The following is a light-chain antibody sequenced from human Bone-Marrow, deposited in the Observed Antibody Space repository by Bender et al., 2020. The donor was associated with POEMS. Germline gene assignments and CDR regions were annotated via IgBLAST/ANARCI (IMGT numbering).Light chain of an antibody. Sequence: QSVLTQPPSASGTPGQRVTISCSGGSSNIGAHAVNWYQHLPGTAPKLLIYSSHRRPSEVPDRFSGHRSGTSASLAISGLQSEDEADYYCAVWDDSLNGWVFGGGTKLTVL. CDR3: AVWDDSLNGWV. V-gene: IGLV1-44*01. CDR1: SSNIGAHA. CDR2: SSH. J-gene: IGLJ3*02.